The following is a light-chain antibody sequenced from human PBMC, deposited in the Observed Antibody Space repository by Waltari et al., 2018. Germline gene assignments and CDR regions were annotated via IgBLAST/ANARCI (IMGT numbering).Light chain of an antibody. CDR1: QSIKSY. CDR2: GAS. V-gene: IGKV1-39*01. CDR3: QQGYTTPLT. Sequence: DIQMTQSPSSLSASIGDRITITCRASQSIKSYLSWYQQKPGKAPKLRINGASNLQSGVPSRFSGRGSGTDFTLSISNLQPEDFATYFCQQGYTTPLTFGGGTKVEIK. J-gene: IGKJ4*01.